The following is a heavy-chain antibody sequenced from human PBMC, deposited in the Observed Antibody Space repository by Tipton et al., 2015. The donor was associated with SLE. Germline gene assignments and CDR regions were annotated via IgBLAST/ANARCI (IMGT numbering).Heavy chain of an antibody. V-gene: IGHV4-39*07. Sequence: TLSLTCTVSVGSISSTGYYWGWVRQPPGKGLEWIGNSYYSGTTYYTPSLKSRVTISVDTSKNQFSLKLNSVTAADTAVYYCARLRGVSAFDIWGQGTMVIVSS. CDR1: VGSISSTGYY. D-gene: IGHD4-17*01. J-gene: IGHJ3*02. CDR2: SYYSGTT. CDR3: ARLRGVSAFDI.